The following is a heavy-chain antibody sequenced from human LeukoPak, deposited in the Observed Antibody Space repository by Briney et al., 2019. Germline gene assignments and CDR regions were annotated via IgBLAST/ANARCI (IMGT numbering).Heavy chain of an antibody. J-gene: IGHJ6*03. CDR1: GYTFTSYD. Sequence: ASVKVSCKASGYTFTSYDINWVRQATGQGLEWMGLMNPNSGNTGYAQKFQGRVTMTRNTSISTAYMELSSLRSEDTAVHYCARFRAMDPGDYYYMDVWGKGTTVTISS. D-gene: IGHD5-18*01. CDR2: MNPNSGNT. CDR3: ARFRAMDPGDYYYMDV. V-gene: IGHV1-8*01.